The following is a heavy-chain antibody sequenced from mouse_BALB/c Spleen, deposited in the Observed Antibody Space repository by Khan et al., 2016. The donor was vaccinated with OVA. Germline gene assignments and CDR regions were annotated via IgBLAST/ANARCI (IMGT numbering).Heavy chain of an antibody. V-gene: IGHV5-6*01. D-gene: IGHD1-1*02. J-gene: IGHJ3*01. CDR1: GFTFSTYG. CDR2: INTGGHYT. Sequence: EVQLVESGGDLVKTGGSLKLSCAASGFTFSTYGMSWVRQTPDKRLEWVATINTGGHYTYYIDSVKGRFTISRDNVDNVLYLQMTNLRSEDTAMYYCARVAYYYNSEAFAYWGQGTLVTVSA. CDR3: ARVAYYYNSEAFAY.